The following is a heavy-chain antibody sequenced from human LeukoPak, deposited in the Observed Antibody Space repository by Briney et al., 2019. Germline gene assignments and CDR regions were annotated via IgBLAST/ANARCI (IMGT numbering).Heavy chain of an antibody. CDR1: GGSFSGYY. J-gene: IGHJ4*02. Sequence: PSETLSLTCAVYGGSFSGYYWSWIRQHPGKGLEWIGYIFYSGNTYYNPSLKSRVIISVDTSKNQFSLKLSSVTAADTAVYYCARSDYYDSSGYPENIFDSWGQGTLVTVSS. CDR3: ARSDYYDSSGYPENIFDS. V-gene: IGHV4-31*11. CDR2: IFYSGNT. D-gene: IGHD3-22*01.